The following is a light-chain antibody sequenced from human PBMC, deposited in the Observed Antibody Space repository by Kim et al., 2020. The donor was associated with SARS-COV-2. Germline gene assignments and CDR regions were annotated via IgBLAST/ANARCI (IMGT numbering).Light chain of an antibody. V-gene: IGKV3-15*01. Sequence: SVSPGERVTVSCRPSQRVGNQLAWYQHHPGQAPRLLIYGASTRATGIPARFSGSGSGTEFTLIISSLQFEDFAVYFCQQYDDWRTFGQGTKVDIK. CDR2: GAS. CDR3: QQYDDWRT. J-gene: IGKJ2*01. CDR1: QRVGNQ.